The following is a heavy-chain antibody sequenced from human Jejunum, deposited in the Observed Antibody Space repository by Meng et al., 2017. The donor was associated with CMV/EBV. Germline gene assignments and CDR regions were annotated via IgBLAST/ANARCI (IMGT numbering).Heavy chain of an antibody. J-gene: IGHJ5*02. CDR3: VRSSTTGGFDR. V-gene: IGHV6-1*01. D-gene: IGHD1-1*01. CDR2: TYVRSNWSH. CDR1: GDSVASNRAA. Sequence: ISGDSVASNRAAWNWIRQSPLRGLEWLGRTYVRSNWSHDYALSVKGRITINPDTSKNQFSLHLTSLTPEDTAVYYCVRSSTTGGFDRWGQGTLVTVSS.